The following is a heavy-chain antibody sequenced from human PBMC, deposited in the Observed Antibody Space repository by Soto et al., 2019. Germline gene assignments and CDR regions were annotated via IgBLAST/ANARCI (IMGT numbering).Heavy chain of an antibody. V-gene: IGHV1-69*01. J-gene: IGHJ4*02. Sequence: QVQLVQSGAEVKKPGSSVKVSCKASGGTFSSYAISWVRQAPGQGLEWMGGIIPIFGTANYAQKFQGRVTITADEAPSTAYMELSSLRYDETAGYYFAGDPSKDGSNVRGDDWGQGTLVTVSS. D-gene: IGHD5-12*01. CDR2: IIPIFGTA. CDR1: GGTFSSYA. CDR3: AGDPSKDGSNVRGDD.